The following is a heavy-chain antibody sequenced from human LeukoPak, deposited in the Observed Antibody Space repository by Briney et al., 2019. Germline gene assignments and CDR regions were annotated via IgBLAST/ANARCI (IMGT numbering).Heavy chain of an antibody. CDR3: ARVGSGEAGDGY. CDR2: IYSGGST. J-gene: IGHJ4*02. CDR1: GFTVSSNY. V-gene: IGHV3-66*01. Sequence: GGSLRLSCAASGFTVSSNYMSWVRQAPGKGLEWVSVIYSGGSTYYADSVKGRFTISRDNSKNTLYLQVNSLRAEDTAVYYCARVGSGEAGDGYWGQGTLVTVSS. D-gene: IGHD6-19*01.